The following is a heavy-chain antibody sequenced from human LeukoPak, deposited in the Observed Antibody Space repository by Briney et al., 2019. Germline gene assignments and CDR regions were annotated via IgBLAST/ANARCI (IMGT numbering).Heavy chain of an antibody. CDR3: AREQYYYDSSSDAFDI. J-gene: IGHJ3*02. D-gene: IGHD3-22*01. CDR1: GGSISSYY. CDR2: IYYSGST. V-gene: IGHV4-59*01. Sequence: SETLSLTCTVSGGSISSYYWSWIRQPPGKGLEWIGYIYYSGSTNYNPSLKSRVTISVDTSKNQFSLKLSSVTAADTAVYYCAREQYYYDSSSDAFDIWGQGTMVTVSS.